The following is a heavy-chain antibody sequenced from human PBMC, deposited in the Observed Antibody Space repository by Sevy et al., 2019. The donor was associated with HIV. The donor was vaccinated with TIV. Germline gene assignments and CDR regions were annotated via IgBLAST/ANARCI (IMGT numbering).Heavy chain of an antibody. CDR2: ISSASSYI. Sequence: GGSLRLSCVASGFIFSNYDMNWVRQAPGKGLEWVSSISSASSYIYYADSVKGRFTVSRDNAKDSLYLQMHSLRAEDTATYYCVRALDYYDSGGYFYWGLGTLVTVSS. CDR1: GFIFSNYD. V-gene: IGHV3-21*01. D-gene: IGHD3-22*01. CDR3: VRALDYYDSGGYFY. J-gene: IGHJ4*02.